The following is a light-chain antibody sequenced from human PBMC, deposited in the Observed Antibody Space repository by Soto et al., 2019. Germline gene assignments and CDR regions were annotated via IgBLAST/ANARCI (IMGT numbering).Light chain of an antibody. Sequence: IKMSQSPPSLSANIRERVKITCRASQGISNELGWYQQRPGKAPKLLIYDASSLESGVPSRFSGSGSGTEFTLTISSLQPDDFATYYCQQYNSYWTSAQGAKVDI. V-gene: IGKV1-5*01. J-gene: IGKJ1*01. CDR2: DAS. CDR3: QQYNSYWT. CDR1: QGISNE.